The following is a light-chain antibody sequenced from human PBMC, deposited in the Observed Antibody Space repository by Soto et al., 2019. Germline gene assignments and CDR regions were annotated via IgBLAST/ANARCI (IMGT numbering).Light chain of an antibody. J-gene: IGKJ1*01. CDR2: GAS. Sequence: EIVMTQSSAPLSLSPGERATLSCRASESVSTNLAWYQQKAGQAPRILIYGASTRATGIPARFSGSGSGTEFTLTISSLQSEDFAVYYCQQYSIWRTFGQGTKVDIK. CDR3: QQYSIWRT. V-gene: IGKV3-15*01. CDR1: ESVSTN.